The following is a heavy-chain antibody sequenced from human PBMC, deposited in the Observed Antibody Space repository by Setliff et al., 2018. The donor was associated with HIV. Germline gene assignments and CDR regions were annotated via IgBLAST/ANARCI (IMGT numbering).Heavy chain of an antibody. CDR1: GFTFSNYA. CDR2: ISYDGSKK. V-gene: IGHV3-30*04. J-gene: IGHJ6*02. Sequence: PGGSLRLSCAVSGFTFSNYAMHWVRQASGKGLEWVAVISYDGSKKYDADFVKGRFTISRDNSKNTLYLQMNSLRAEDTAVYYCARDLGAGPIYYYYYYGMDVWGQGTRVTVSS. CDR3: ARDLGAGPIYYYYYYGMDV. D-gene: IGHD3-16*01.